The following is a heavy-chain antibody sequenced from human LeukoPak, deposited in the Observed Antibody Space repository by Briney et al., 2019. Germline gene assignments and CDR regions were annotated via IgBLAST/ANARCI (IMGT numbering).Heavy chain of an antibody. CDR2: ISWNSGSI. Sequence: PGGSLRLSCAASGFTFDDYAMHWVRQAPGKGLEWVSGISWNSGSIGYADSVKGRFTISRDNAKNSLYLQMNSLRAEDTAVYYCARDSCSGGSCYSYWGQGTLVTVSS. V-gene: IGHV3-9*01. J-gene: IGHJ4*02. CDR3: ARDSCSGGSCYSY. D-gene: IGHD2-15*01. CDR1: GFTFDDYA.